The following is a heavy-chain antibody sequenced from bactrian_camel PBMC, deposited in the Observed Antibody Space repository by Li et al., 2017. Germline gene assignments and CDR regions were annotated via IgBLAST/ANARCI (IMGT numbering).Heavy chain of an antibody. CDR1: ADLNSRAA. Sequence: QLVESGGGSVQAGESLRLSCVASADLNSRAALGWFRQAPGKEREGVARMWIYDVRDITYSNSVKGRFTISFDNAKKEAYLQMDSLKPDDTALYYCAADWKNIRPAGGPRYGGGNCQYFGMDYWGKGTQVTVS. V-gene: IGHV3S68*01. J-gene: IGHJ7*01. CDR2: MWIYDVRDI. D-gene: IGHD6*01.